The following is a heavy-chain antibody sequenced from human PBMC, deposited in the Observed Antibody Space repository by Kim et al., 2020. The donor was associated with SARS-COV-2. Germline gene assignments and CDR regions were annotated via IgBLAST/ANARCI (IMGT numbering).Heavy chain of an antibody. CDR3: ARDGGYCSGGSCYRHAFDI. Sequence: ASVKVSCKASGYTFTGYYMHWVRQAPGQGLEWMGRINPNSGGTNYAQKFQGRVTMTRDTSISTAYMELSRLRSDDTAVYYCARDGGYCSGGSCYRHAFDIWGQGTMVTVSS. CDR1: GYTFTGYY. J-gene: IGHJ3*02. CDR2: INPNSGGT. D-gene: IGHD2-15*01. V-gene: IGHV1-2*06.